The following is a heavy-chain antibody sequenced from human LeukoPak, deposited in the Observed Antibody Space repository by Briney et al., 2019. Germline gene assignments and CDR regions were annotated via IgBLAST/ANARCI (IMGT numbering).Heavy chain of an antibody. CDR1: GYTFTGYY. V-gene: IGHV1-2*06. CDR2: INPNSGGT. CDR3: ARSWGPDYYYGMDV. D-gene: IGHD1-26*01. Sequence: GASVKVSCKASGYTFTGYYMHWVRQAPGQGLEWMGRINPNSGGTNYAQKFQGRVTMTRDTSISTAYMELSRLRSEDTAVYYCARSWGPDYYYGMDVWGQGTTVTVSS. J-gene: IGHJ6*02.